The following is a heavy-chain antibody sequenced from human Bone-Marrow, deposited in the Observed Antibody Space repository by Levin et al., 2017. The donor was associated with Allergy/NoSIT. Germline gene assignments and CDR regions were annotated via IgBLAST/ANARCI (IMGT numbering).Heavy chain of an antibody. CDR1: GFSLISGLA. CDR2: IYWDDDK. J-gene: IGHJ4*02. CDR3: ARMSEPGWFSSSWFIGD. V-gene: IGHV2-5*02. D-gene: IGHD6-13*01. Sequence: SGPTLVKPPQTLTLTCSLSGFSLISGLAVAWIRQPPGKALECLGLIYWDDDKRYSPSLSSRLTITKDPTKNHVVLTMTKMVPVDTGTYLGARMSEPGWFSSSWFIGDWGPGMLVTVSS.